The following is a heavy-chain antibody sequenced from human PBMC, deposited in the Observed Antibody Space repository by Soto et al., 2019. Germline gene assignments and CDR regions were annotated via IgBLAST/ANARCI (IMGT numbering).Heavy chain of an antibody. Sequence: ASVKVSCEASAYTSTNYGFSWVRQAPGQALEWTGWISAYNGNTNYAQKLQGRVTTTTDTSTSTAYMELRSLRSDDTAVYYCARANSGSYYLRPHRYYYGMDVWGQGTTVTVSS. J-gene: IGHJ6*02. V-gene: IGHV1-18*01. CDR2: ISAYNGNT. CDR3: ARANSGSYYLRPHRYYYGMDV. D-gene: IGHD1-26*01. CDR1: AYTSTNYG.